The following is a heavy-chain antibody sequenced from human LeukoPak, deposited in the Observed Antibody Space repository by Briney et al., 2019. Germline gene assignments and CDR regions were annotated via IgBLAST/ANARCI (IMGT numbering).Heavy chain of an antibody. CDR3: ARELWFGELFTNWFDP. Sequence: SSVKVSCKASGGTFSSYAISWVRQAPGQGLEWMGRIIPILGIANYAQKFQGRVTITADKSTSTACMELSSLRSEDTAVYYCARELWFGELFTNWFDPWGQGTLVTVSS. D-gene: IGHD3-10*01. CDR2: IIPILGIA. CDR1: GGTFSSYA. V-gene: IGHV1-69*04. J-gene: IGHJ5*02.